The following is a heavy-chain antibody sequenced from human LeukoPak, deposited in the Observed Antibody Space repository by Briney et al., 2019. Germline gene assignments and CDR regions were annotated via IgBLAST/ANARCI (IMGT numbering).Heavy chain of an antibody. CDR2: IYYSGST. CDR1: GGSISSGDYY. J-gene: IGHJ3*02. Sequence: SETLSLTCTVSGGSISSGDYYWSWIHQPPGKGLEWIGYIYYSGSTYYNPSLKSRVTISVDTSKNQFSLELSSVTAADTAVYYCAGNSSGWYRAFDIWGQGTMVTVSS. CDR3: AGNSSGWYRAFDI. V-gene: IGHV4-30-4*01. D-gene: IGHD6-19*01.